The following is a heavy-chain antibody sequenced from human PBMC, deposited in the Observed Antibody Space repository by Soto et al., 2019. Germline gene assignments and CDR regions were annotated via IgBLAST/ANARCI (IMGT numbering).Heavy chain of an antibody. Sequence: PSETLSLTCAVYGGSFSGYYWSWIRQPPGKGLEWIGEINHSGSTNYNPSLKSRVTISVDTSKNQFSLKLSSVTAADTAVYYCARDLRGAVAGTMRSWFDPWGQGTLVTVSS. J-gene: IGHJ5*02. D-gene: IGHD6-19*01. V-gene: IGHV4-34*01. CDR2: INHSGST. CDR3: ARDLRGAVAGTMRSWFDP. CDR1: GGSFSGYY.